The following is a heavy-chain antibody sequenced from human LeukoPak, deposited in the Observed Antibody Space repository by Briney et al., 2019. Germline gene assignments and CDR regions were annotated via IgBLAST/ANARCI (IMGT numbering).Heavy chain of an antibody. Sequence: GGPLRLSCAASGFIFSNYAMHWVRQAPGKGLDWVAVISFDGSNIYYADSAKGRFTISRDNSKNTLYLQMNSLRAEDTALYYCAREVPYGDYQDGEGFDPWGQGTLVTASS. CDR1: GFIFSNYA. J-gene: IGHJ5*02. CDR3: AREVPYGDYQDGEGFDP. D-gene: IGHD4-17*01. CDR2: ISFDGSNI. V-gene: IGHV3-30*04.